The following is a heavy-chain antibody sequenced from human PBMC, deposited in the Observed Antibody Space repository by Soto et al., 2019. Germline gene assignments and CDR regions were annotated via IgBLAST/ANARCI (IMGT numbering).Heavy chain of an antibody. D-gene: IGHD3-10*01. CDR2: INAGNGNT. J-gene: IGHJ6*02. V-gene: IGHV1-3*01. CDR1: GYTFTSYA. Sequence: SVKVSCKASGYTFTSYAMHWVRHAPGQRLEWMGWINAGNGNTKYSQKFQGRVTITRDTSASTAYMELSSLRSEDTAVYYCARPVPSDGSGSYYPYYYVMDVGGQRTTVTVSS. CDR3: ARPVPSDGSGSYYPYYYVMDV.